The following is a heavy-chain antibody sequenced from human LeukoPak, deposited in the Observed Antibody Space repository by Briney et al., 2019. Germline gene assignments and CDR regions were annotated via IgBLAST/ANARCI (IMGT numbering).Heavy chain of an antibody. CDR2: INRSSSYT. Sequence: PGGSLRLSCTASGFTFSDYYMSWIRQAPGKGLEWVSYINRSSSYTKYADSVKGRFTISRDNSKNTLYLQMNSLRAEDTAVYYCANNYYDSGGYSYFDYWGQGTLVTVSS. D-gene: IGHD3-22*01. V-gene: IGHV3-11*03. CDR3: ANNYYDSGGYSYFDY. CDR1: GFTFSDYY. J-gene: IGHJ4*02.